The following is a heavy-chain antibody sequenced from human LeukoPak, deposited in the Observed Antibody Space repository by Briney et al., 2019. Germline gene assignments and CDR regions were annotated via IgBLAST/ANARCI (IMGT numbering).Heavy chain of an antibody. CDR2: ISVSGGST. V-gene: IGHV3-23*01. J-gene: IGHJ4*02. CDR3: AKSNYFESGGYYFFDY. CDR1: GFTFSKYA. D-gene: IGHD3-22*01. Sequence: GGSLRLSCAASGFTFSKYAMTWVRQAPGKGLERVSGISVSGGSTNYADSVKGRFTISRDNSKNTLSLQMNSLRAEDTAVYHCAKSNYFESGGYYFFDYWGQGTLVTVSS.